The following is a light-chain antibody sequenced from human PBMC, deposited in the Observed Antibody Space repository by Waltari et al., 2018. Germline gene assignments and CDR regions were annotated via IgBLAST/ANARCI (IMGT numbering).Light chain of an antibody. CDR1: SSYVGGYNY. CDR3: SSFTRTNSWV. CDR2: DVN. J-gene: IGLJ3*02. V-gene: IGLV2-14*03. Sequence: HSALAQPASVSGSPGQSIPISCTGPSSYVGGYNYVSWYQQHPGKAPRLMIYDVNNRPSGVSNRFSGSKSGNTASLTISGLQAEDEADYYCSSFTRTNSWVFGGGTKLTVL.